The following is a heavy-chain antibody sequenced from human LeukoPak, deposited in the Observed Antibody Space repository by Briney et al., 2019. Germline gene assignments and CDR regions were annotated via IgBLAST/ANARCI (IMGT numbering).Heavy chain of an antibody. V-gene: IGHV3-7*01. D-gene: IGHD6-13*01. CDR3: AREYSSSWYSEEYYGMDV. CDR2: IKQDGSEK. Sequence: GGSLRLSCAASGFTFSSYWMSWVRQAPGKGLEWVANIKQDGSEKYYVDSVKGRFTISRDNAKNSLYLQMNSLRAEDTAAYYCAREYSSSWYSEEYYGMDVWGQGTTVTVSS. CDR1: GFTFSSYW. J-gene: IGHJ6*02.